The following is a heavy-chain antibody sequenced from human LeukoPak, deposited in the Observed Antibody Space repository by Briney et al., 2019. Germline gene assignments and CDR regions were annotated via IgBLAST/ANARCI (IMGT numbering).Heavy chain of an antibody. J-gene: IGHJ6*02. V-gene: IGHV3-53*01. CDR3: ARVGIAARPSAGPYYYYGMDV. D-gene: IGHD6-6*01. Sequence: GGSLRLSCAASGFTVSSIYMSWVRQAPGKGLEWVSVIYSGGSTYYADSVKGRFTISRDNSKNTLYLQMNSLRAEDTAVYYCARVGIAARPSAGPYYYYGMDVWGQGTTVTVSS. CDR2: IYSGGST. CDR1: GFTVSSIY.